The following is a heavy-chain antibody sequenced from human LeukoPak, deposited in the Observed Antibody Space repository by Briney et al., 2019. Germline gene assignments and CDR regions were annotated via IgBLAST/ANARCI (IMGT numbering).Heavy chain of an antibody. J-gene: IGHJ4*02. Sequence: GGSLRLSCAASGFTFSSYAMSWVRQAPGKRLEWVSAISGSGGSTYYADSVKGRFTISRDNSKNTLYLQMNSLRAEDTAVYYCGRLAHNAWYAVDHWGQGTLVTVSS. D-gene: IGHD6-13*01. CDR3: GRLAHNAWYAVDH. V-gene: IGHV3-23*01. CDR2: ISGSGGST. CDR1: GFTFSSYA.